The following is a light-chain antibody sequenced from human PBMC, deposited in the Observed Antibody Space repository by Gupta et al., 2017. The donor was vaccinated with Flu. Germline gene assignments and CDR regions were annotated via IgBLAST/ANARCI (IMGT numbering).Light chain of an antibody. Sequence: DIQMTQSAASVSAAVGDRVTITCRASQDITYWVAWYQQKPGKAPKFLIFAASTLQTGFPARFSGSGSGTDFTLTSSSLQPEYVATYYWQQANVFPYTFGQGTKLEIK. J-gene: IGKJ2*01. CDR3: QQANVFPYT. V-gene: IGKV1-12*01. CDR1: QDITYW. CDR2: AAS.